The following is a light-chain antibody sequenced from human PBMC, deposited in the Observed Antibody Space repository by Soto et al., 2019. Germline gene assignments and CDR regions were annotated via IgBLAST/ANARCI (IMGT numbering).Light chain of an antibody. V-gene: IGLV1-40*01. Sequence: QLVLTQPPSVSGAPGQGVTISCTGSSSNVGAGYEVHWYQQVPGTAPKLLIYGNSNRPSGVPDRFSGSKSGTSASLAITGLQAEDEADYFCQSYDSSLSGVFFGGGTQLTVL. CDR1: SSNVGAGYE. CDR2: GNS. J-gene: IGLJ2*01. CDR3: QSYDSSLSGVF.